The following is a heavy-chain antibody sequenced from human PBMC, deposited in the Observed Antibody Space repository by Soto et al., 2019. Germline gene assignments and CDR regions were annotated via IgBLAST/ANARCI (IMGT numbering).Heavy chain of an antibody. CDR1: GFSLTTTEVT. J-gene: IGHJ4*01. V-gene: IGHV2-5*02. D-gene: IGHD6-6*01. CDR3: AHGGPKAIAAFDY. Sequence: SRPTRVHHTQTHRMTCGFSGFSLTTTEVTVGWIRQPPGKALEWLALISWDDDKRYSPSLTSSLTITNDTAKHQVVLTTTNVHHEDTATYFCAHGGPKAIAAFDYWGHGILVT. CDR2: ISWDDDK.